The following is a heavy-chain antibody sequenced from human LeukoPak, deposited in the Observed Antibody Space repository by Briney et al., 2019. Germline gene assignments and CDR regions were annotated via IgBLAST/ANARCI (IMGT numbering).Heavy chain of an antibody. D-gene: IGHD6-6*01. CDR3: TTEGGSSSRDH. J-gene: IGHJ4*01. CDR1: EFTFSSYA. Sequence: PGGSLRLSCAASEFTFSSYAMSWVRQAAGKGLEWVGRIKSKTDGGTTDYAAPVKGRFTISRDDSKNTLYLQMNSLKTEDTAVYSCTTEGGSSSRDHWGHGTLVTVSS. V-gene: IGHV3-15*01. CDR2: IKSKTDGGTT.